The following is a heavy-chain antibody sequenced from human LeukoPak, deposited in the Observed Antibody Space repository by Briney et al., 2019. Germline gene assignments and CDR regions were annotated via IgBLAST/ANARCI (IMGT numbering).Heavy chain of an antibody. CDR1: GGSISSYY. Sequence: SETLSLTCTVSGGSISSYYWGWIRQPPGKGLEWIGSIYYSGSTYYNPSLKSRVIISVDTSKNQFSLKLSSVTAADTAVYYCVLRTVTSYSEGDYWGQGTLVTVSS. D-gene: IGHD4-17*01. CDR3: VLRTVTSYSEGDY. V-gene: IGHV4-39*01. J-gene: IGHJ4*02. CDR2: IYYSGST.